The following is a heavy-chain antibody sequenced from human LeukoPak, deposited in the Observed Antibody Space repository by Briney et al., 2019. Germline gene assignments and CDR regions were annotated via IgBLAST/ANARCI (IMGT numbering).Heavy chain of an antibody. D-gene: IGHD5-18*01. J-gene: IGHJ4*02. V-gene: IGHV4-30-2*01. CDR3: ARTGYSYGHFDY. CDR2: IYHSGST. CDR1: GGSISSGGYS. Sequence: SQTLSLTCAVSGGSISSGGYSWSWIRQPPGKGLEWIGYIYHSGSTYYNPSLKSRVTISVGRPKNQFSLKLSSVTAADTAVYYCARTGYSYGHFDYWGQGTLVTVSS.